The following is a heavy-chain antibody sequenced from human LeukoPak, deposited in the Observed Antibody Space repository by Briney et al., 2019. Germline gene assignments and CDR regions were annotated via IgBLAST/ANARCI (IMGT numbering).Heavy chain of an antibody. Sequence: GGSLRLSCAASGFTFSKYSMTWVRQAPGKGLEWVSFISTSSSTIYYADSVKGRFTISRDNSKNTLYLQMNSLRAEDTAVYYCARSYYYDSSHTVDYWGQGTLVTVSS. CDR2: ISTSSSTI. V-gene: IGHV3-48*01. CDR1: GFTFSKYS. D-gene: IGHD3-22*01. CDR3: ARSYYYDSSHTVDY. J-gene: IGHJ4*02.